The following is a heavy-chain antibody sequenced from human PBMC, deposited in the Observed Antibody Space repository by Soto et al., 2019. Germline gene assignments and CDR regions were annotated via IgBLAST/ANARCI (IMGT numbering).Heavy chain of an antibody. V-gene: IGHV3-30*18. CDR1: GSTFSSYG. CDR3: AKDTYYHDGSGYYTFDN. J-gene: IGHJ4*02. D-gene: IGHD3-22*01. Sequence: QVQLVESGGGVVQPGTSLRLSCAASGSTFSSYGMHWVRQAPGKGLEWVAVISYDGRNKRYVDSVKGRFTISRDNSKNTLDLQMNSLRAEDTAMYYCAKDTYYHDGSGYYTFDNWGQGTLVTVSS. CDR2: ISYDGRNK.